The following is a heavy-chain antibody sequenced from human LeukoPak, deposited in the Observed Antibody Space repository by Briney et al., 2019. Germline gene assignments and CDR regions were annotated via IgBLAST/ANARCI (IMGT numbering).Heavy chain of an antibody. V-gene: IGHV1-2*02. CDR1: GYTFTGYY. Sequence: ASVKVSCKASGYTFTGYYLHWVRQAPGQGLEWVGWINPNSGGTNYAQKFQGRVTMTRDTSISTAYMELSRLRSDDTAVYYCARETDDSSGYYYDYWGQGALVTVSS. D-gene: IGHD3-22*01. CDR2: INPNSGGT. CDR3: ARETDDSSGYYYDY. J-gene: IGHJ4*02.